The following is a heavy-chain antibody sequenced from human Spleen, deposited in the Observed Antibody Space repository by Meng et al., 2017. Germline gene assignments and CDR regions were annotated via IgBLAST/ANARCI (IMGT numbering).Heavy chain of an antibody. D-gene: IGHD3-22*01. CDR2: ISGSGVST. Sequence: GGSLRLSCAASGFTFSSYAMSWVRQAPGKGLEWVSAISGSGVSTYYADSVKGRFTISRDNSKNTLYLQMNSLRGEDTAVYYCAKEPYDTSGYFQDYWGQGTLVTVSS. V-gene: IGHV3-23*01. CDR1: GFTFSSYA. CDR3: AKEPYDTSGYFQDY. J-gene: IGHJ4*02.